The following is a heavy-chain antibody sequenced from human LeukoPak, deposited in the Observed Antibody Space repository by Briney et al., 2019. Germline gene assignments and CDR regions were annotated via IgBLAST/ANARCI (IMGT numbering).Heavy chain of an antibody. J-gene: IGHJ5*02. CDR2: ISYDGSNK. CDR1: GFTFSSYA. D-gene: IGHD6-13*01. CDR3: ASPSIAAALFDP. V-gene: IGHV3-30*04. Sequence: GRSLRLSCAASGFTFSSYAMHWVRQAPGKGLEWVAVISYDGSNKYYADSVKGRFTTSRDNSKNTLYLQMNSLRAEDTAVYYCASPSIAAALFDPWGQGTLVTVSS.